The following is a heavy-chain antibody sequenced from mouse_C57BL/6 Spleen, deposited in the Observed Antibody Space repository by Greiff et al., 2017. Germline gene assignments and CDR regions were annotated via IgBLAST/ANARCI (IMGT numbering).Heavy chain of an antibody. Sequence: DVMLVESGGGLVKPGGSLKLSCAASGFTFSSYAMSWVRQTPEKRLEWVATISDGGSYTYYPDNVKGRFTISRDNAKNNLYLQMSHLKSEDTAMYYCARDGDYGSHFDYWGQGTTLTVSS. CDR2: ISDGGSYT. V-gene: IGHV5-4*01. CDR1: GFTFSSYA. J-gene: IGHJ2*01. D-gene: IGHD1-1*01. CDR3: ARDGDYGSHFDY.